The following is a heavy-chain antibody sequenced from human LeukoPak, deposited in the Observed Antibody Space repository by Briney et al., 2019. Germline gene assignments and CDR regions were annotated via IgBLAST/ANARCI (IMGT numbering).Heavy chain of an antibody. CDR3: TRVGPPTIDAFDI. CDR2: IRNKGNAYST. J-gene: IGHJ3*02. D-gene: IGHD2-2*01. V-gene: IGHV3-72*01. CDR1: GFTFSDHY. Sequence: GGSLRLSCAASGFTFSDHYMDWVRQAPGKGLEWVGRIRNKGNAYSTEYAASVKGRLTISRDDSKNSLSLLMNSLKIEDTAVYYCTRVGPPTIDAFDIWGRGTVVTVSS.